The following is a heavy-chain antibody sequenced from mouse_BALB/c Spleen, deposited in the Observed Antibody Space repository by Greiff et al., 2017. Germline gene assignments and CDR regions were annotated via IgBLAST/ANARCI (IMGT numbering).Heavy chain of an antibody. CDR2: IDTSDSYT. D-gene: IGHD2-4*01. CDR3: ARGGGITTDWFAY. V-gene: IGHV1-69*01. Sequence: QVQLQQPGAELVMPGASVKMSCKASGYTFTDYWMHWVKQRPGQGLEWIGAIDTSDSYTSYNQKFKGKATLTVDESSSTAYMQLSSLTSEDSAVYYCARGGGITTDWFAYWGQGTLVTVSA. CDR1: GYTFTDYW. J-gene: IGHJ3*01.